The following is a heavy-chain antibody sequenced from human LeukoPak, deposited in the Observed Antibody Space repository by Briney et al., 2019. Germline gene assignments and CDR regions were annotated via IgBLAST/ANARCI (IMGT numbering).Heavy chain of an antibody. CDR2: VNPNNGVT. J-gene: IGHJ4*02. D-gene: IGHD3-22*01. V-gene: IGHV1-2*02. CDR1: EDTFTGYY. CDR3: ASSITMIVVVTPAPNFDY. Sequence: ASVSVSFKASEDTFTGYYIHWVRQAPGQGLEQKGWVNPNNGVTEYAQAFQGRVTMTRDTSISTAYMELSRLRSDDTAVYYCASSITMIVVVTPAPNFDYWGQGTLVTVSS.